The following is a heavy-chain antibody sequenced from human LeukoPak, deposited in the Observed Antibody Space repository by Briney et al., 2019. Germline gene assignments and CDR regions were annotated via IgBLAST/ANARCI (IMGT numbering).Heavy chain of an antibody. CDR1: GGSISSYY. CDR2: IYYSGST. J-gene: IGHJ3*02. Sequence: PSETLSLTCTVSGGSISSYYWSWIRQPPGKGLEGVGYIYYSGSTNYNPSVKSRVTISVDTSKNQFSLHLGSVPAADTAVYDCARIGKAAARFAFEIWGQGTMVTISS. D-gene: IGHD6-13*01. CDR3: ARIGKAAARFAFEI. V-gene: IGHV4-59*01.